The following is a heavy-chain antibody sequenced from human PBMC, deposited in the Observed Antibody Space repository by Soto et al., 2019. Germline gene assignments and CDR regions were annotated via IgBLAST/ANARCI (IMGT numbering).Heavy chain of an antibody. Sequence: QVQLQESGPGLVKPSETLSLTCTVSGGSINSDSWSWIRQSPGKALEWIGYSYYNGVTKYNPSLKSRVTISLDTSQNQFSLKLTSVTAADTAVYYCARRSRSSSGWYFLDYWGQGTLVTVSS. D-gene: IGHD6-19*01. J-gene: IGHJ4*02. CDR2: SYYNGVT. CDR3: ARRSRSSSGWYFLDY. CDR1: GGSINSDS. V-gene: IGHV4-59*01.